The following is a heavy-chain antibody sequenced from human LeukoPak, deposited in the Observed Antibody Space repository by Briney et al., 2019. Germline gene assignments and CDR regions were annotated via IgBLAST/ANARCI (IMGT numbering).Heavy chain of an antibody. CDR1: GYSFTSYW. J-gene: IGHJ6*03. CDR3: ARHSVPNWGPLLYYYYYYYMDV. CDR2: IYPGDSDT. V-gene: IGHV5-51*01. D-gene: IGHD7-27*01. Sequence: GESLKISCKRSGYSFTSYWIGWVRQMPGKGLEWMGIIYPGDSDTRYSPSFQGQVTISADKSISTAYLQWSSLKASDTAMYYCARHSVPNWGPLLYYYYYYYMDVWGKGTTVTVSS.